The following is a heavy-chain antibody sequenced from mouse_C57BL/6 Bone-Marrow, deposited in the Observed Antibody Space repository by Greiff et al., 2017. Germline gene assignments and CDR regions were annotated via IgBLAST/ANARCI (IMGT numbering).Heavy chain of an antibody. J-gene: IGHJ1*03. CDR3: ITGTWYFDV. Sequence: QVQLQQSGAELVRPGASVTLSCKASGYTFTDSEMHWVKQTPVPGLEWIGAIDPETGGTAYNQKFKGKAILTADKSSSTAYMELRSLTSEDSAVYYCITGTWYFDVWGTGTTVTVSS. CDR1: GYTFTDSE. CDR2: IDPETGGT. D-gene: IGHD4-1*01. V-gene: IGHV1-15*01.